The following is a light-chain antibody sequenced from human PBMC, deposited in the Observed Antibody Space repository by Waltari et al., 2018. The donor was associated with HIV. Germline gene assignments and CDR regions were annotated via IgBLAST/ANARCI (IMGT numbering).Light chain of an antibody. Sequence: EIVLTQSPVTLSLSPGERATISCRASQSLSSINLAWFQQKPDQAPRLLIYGASSRATGIPDRFSGSGSGTDFTLTISRLEPEDFAVFYCQQYGSSPPYTFGQGTKLEIK. CDR2: GAS. V-gene: IGKV3-20*01. J-gene: IGKJ2*01. CDR3: QQYGSSPPYT. CDR1: QSLSSIN.